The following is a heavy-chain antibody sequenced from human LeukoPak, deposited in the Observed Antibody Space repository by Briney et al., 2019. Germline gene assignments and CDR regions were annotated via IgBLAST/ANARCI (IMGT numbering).Heavy chain of an antibody. D-gene: IGHD2-15*01. V-gene: IGHV1-18*01. CDR1: GYTFTSYG. J-gene: IGHJ4*02. Sequence: ASVKVSCRASGYTFTSYGITWVRQAPGQGLEWMGWISAYNGNTNYAQKLQGRVTMTTDTSTSTAYMELRSLRSDDTAVYYCARDSWTSDIVVVVAAIGDYWGQGTLVTVSS. CDR3: ARDSWTSDIVVVVAAIGDY. CDR2: ISAYNGNT.